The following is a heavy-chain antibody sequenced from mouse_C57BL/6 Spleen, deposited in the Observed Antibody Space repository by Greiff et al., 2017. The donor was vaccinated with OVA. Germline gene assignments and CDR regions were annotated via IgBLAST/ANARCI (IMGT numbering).Heavy chain of an antibody. CDR1: GYSITSGYY. J-gene: IGHJ2*01. D-gene: IGHD6-5*01. Sequence: EVHLVESGPGLVKPSQSLSLTCSVTGYSITSGYYWNWIRQFPGNKLEWMGYISYDGSNNYNPSLKNRISITRDTSKNQFFLKLNSVTTEDTATYYCARSPIRNFFDYWGQGTTLTVSS. CDR3: ARSPIRNFFDY. V-gene: IGHV3-6*01. CDR2: ISYDGSN.